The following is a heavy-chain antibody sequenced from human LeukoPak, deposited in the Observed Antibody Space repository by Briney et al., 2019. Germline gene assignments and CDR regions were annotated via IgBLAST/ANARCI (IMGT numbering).Heavy chain of an antibody. CDR3: AIDRQYYDILTGYYYYYGMDV. Sequence: ASVKVSCKASGYTFTSYDINWVRQATGQGLEWMGWMNPNSGNTGYAQKFQGRGTMTRNTSISTAYKELSSLRSEDTAVYYCAIDRQYYDILTGYYYYYGMDVWGQGTTVTVSS. CDR2: MNPNSGNT. D-gene: IGHD3-9*01. V-gene: IGHV1-8*01. CDR1: GYTFTSYD. J-gene: IGHJ6*02.